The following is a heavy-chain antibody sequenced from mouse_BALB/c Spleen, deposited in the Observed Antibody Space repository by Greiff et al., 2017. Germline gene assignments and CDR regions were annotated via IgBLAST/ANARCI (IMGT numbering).Heavy chain of an antibody. CDR1: GYAFSSYW. D-gene: IGHD1-1*01. CDR3: ARGDYYGSSYGYY. Sequence: QVQLKESGAELVRPGSSVKISCKASGYAFSSYWMNWVKQRPGQGLEWIGQIYPGDGDTNYNGKFKGKATLTADKSSSTAYMQLSSLTSEDSAVYFCARGDYYGSSYGYYWGQGTTLTVSS. J-gene: IGHJ2*01. V-gene: IGHV1-80*01. CDR2: IYPGDGDT.